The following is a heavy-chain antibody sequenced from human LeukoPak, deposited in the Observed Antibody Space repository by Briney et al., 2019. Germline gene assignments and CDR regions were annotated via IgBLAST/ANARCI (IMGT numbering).Heavy chain of an antibody. CDR3: AKGSTYYDILTPNWFDP. J-gene: IGHJ5*02. CDR2: ISGSGGST. Sequence: GGSLRLSCAASGFTFSSYAMSWVRQAPGKGLEWVSAISGSGGSTYHADSVKGRFTISRDNSKNTLYLQMNSLRAEDTAVYYCAKGSTYYDILTPNWFDPWGQGTLVTVSS. D-gene: IGHD3-9*01. V-gene: IGHV3-23*01. CDR1: GFTFSSYA.